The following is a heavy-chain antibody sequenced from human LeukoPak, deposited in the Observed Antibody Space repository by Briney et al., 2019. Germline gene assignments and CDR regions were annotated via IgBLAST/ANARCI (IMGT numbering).Heavy chain of an antibody. D-gene: IGHD3-3*01. CDR2: IDYSGST. CDR3: ARGVVIISADAFDI. CDR1: GDSIRNYY. Sequence: SETLSLTCTVSGDSIRNYYWSWIRQSPGKGLEWIGYIDYSGSTNYNPSLKSRVTISVDTSKNQFSLKLSSVTAADTAVYYCARGVVIISADAFDIWGQGTMVTVSS. V-gene: IGHV4-59*01. J-gene: IGHJ3*02.